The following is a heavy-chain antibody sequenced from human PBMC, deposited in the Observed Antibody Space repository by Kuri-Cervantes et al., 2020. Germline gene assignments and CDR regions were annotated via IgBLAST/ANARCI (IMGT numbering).Heavy chain of an antibody. CDR2: IDWDDDK. CDR1: GFSLNTFGMR. J-gene: IGHJ3*02. D-gene: IGHD6-6*01. V-gene: IGHV2-70*04. CDR3: ARISPIAALSVAYDAFDI. Sequence: SGPTLVKPTQTLTLTCSFSGFSLNTFGMRVNWIRQPPGRALEWLARIDWDDDKFFSPSLETRLTISKDTSKNQVVLTMTNMDPVDTATYYCARISPIAALSVAYDAFDIWGQGTMVTVSS.